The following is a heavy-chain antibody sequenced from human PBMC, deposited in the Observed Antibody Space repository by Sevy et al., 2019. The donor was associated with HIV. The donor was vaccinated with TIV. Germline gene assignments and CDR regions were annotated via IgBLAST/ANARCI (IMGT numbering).Heavy chain of an antibody. D-gene: IGHD1-26*01. J-gene: IGHJ3*02. CDR1: GGTFSSYA. Sequence: ASVKVSCKASGGTFSSYAISWVRQAPGQGLEWMGGIIPIFGTANYAQKFQGRVTITADESTSTAYMELSSLRSEDTAVYYCARDKRSRGELPAFDIWGQGTMVTVSS. CDR3: ARDKRSRGELPAFDI. V-gene: IGHV1-69*13. CDR2: IIPIFGTA.